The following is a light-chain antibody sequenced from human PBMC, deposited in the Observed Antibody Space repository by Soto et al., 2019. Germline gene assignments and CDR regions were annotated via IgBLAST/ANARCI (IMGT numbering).Light chain of an antibody. CDR2: KAS. Sequence: IQMTQSPATLSGSVGDRVTITRGASQTISSWLAWYQQKPGKAPKLLIYKASTLKSGVPSRFSGSGSGTEFTLTISSLQPEDIATYYCQQYDNHPLTFGGGTKVDI. CDR3: QQYDNHPLT. V-gene: IGKV1-5*03. J-gene: IGKJ4*01. CDR1: QTISSW.